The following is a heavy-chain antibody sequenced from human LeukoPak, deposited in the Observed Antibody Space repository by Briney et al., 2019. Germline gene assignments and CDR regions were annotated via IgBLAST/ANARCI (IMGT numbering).Heavy chain of an antibody. V-gene: IGHV3-9*01. J-gene: IGHJ5*01. Sequence: PGGSLRLSCAASEFMFDDYDIHRVRQAPGKGLEWVSNINWNSGNIDYADSVKGRFTISRDNTKNSLYLQMNSLRVEDTALYYCAKDRGSSGWFDYWGQGTLVTVSS. CDR1: EFMFDDYD. CDR2: INWNSGNI. D-gene: IGHD6-19*01. CDR3: AKDRGSSGWFDY.